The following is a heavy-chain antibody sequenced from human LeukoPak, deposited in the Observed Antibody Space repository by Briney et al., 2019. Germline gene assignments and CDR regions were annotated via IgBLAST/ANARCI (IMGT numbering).Heavy chain of an antibody. D-gene: IGHD6-13*01. CDR1: GFTFSSYA. CDR2: IKQDGSEK. CDR3: ARVTIPYSSSWYGRYFDY. Sequence: GGSLRLSCAASGFTFSSYAMSWVRQAPGKGLEWVANIKQDGSEKYYVDSVKGRFTISRDNAKNSLYLQMNSLRAEDTAVYYCARVTIPYSSSWYGRYFDYWGQGTLVTVSS. J-gene: IGHJ4*02. V-gene: IGHV3-7*01.